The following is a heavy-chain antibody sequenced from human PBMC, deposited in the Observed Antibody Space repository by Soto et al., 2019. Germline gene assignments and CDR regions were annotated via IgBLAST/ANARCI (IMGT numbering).Heavy chain of an antibody. CDR3: ARDLGSGWYIFDY. CDR2: IWYDGSNK. D-gene: IGHD6-19*01. CDR1: GFTFSSYG. J-gene: IGHJ4*02. V-gene: IGHV3-33*01. Sequence: GGSLRLSCAASGFTFSSYGMHWVRQAPGKGLEWVAVIWYDGSNKYYADSVKGRFTISRDNSKNTLYLQMNSLRAEDTAVYYCARDLGSGWYIFDYWGQGTLVTVSS.